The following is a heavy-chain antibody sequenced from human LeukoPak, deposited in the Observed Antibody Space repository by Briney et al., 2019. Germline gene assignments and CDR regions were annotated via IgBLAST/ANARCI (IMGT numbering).Heavy chain of an antibody. D-gene: IGHD3-10*01. J-gene: IGHJ4*02. CDR1: GFTFSVYT. V-gene: IGHV3-48*04. Sequence: QPGGSLRLSCAASGFTFSVYTMNRVRQAPGKGLEWVSYITSSGSTIYYADSVRGRFTISRDNAKNSLYLQMNSLRAEDTAVYYCATLDVRLGEDYWGQGTLVTVSS. CDR3: ATLDVRLGEDY. CDR2: ITSSGSTI.